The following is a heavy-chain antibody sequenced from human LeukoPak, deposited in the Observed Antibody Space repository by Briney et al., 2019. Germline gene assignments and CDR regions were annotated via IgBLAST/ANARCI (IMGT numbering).Heavy chain of an antibody. CDR1: GFTFSSYA. J-gene: IGHJ4*02. CDR2: ISGSGGST. D-gene: IGHD6-13*01. CDR3: AKHSSSWYVASYFDY. V-gene: IGHV3-23*01. Sequence: SGGSLRLSCAASGFTFSSYAMSWVRQAPGKGLEWVSAISGSGGSTYYADSVKGRFTISRDNSKNTVYLQMNSLRAEDTAVYYCAKHSSSWYVASYFDYWGQGTLVTVSS.